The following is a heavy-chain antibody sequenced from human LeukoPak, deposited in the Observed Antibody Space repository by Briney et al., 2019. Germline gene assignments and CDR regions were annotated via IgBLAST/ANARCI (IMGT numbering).Heavy chain of an antibody. V-gene: IGHV4-4*07. CDR3: ARDRGELYDY. Sequence: PSETLSLTCTVSGDSISGSYWSWIRQPAGKGLEWIGRISSSGSTNYNPSLKSRVTMSVDTSKNQLSLKLSSVTAADTAVYHCARDRGELYDYWGQGTLVTVSS. CDR2: ISSSGST. J-gene: IGHJ4*02. CDR1: GDSISGSY. D-gene: IGHD3-10*01.